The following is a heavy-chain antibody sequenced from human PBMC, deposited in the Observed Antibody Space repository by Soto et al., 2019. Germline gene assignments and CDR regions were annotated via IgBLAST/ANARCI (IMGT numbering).Heavy chain of an antibody. J-gene: IGHJ6*02. Sequence: QPGGSLRLSCAAPGFTFSTYPMSWVRQAPGKGLEWVSGISGSGISTYYTDSVKGRFTISRDNSKNTVFLQMNSLRDEDTAVYYCVKPPVITASYYYHDMDVWGQGTTVTVSS. D-gene: IGHD4-4*01. CDR3: VKPPVITASYYYHDMDV. V-gene: IGHV3-23*01. CDR2: ISGSGIST. CDR1: GFTFSTYP.